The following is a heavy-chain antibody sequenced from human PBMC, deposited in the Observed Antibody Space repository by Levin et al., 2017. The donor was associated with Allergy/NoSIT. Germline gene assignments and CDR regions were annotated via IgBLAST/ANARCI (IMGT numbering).Heavy chain of an antibody. CDR2: ISAYNGNT. J-gene: IGHJ4*02. CDR1: GYTFTSYG. Sequence: GESLKISCKASGYTFTSYGISWVRQAPGQGLEWMGWISAYNGNTNYAQKLQGRVTMTTDTSTSTAYMELRSLRSDDTAVYYCARASHYYFDYWGQGTLVTVSS. CDR3: ARASHYYFDY. V-gene: IGHV1-18*01.